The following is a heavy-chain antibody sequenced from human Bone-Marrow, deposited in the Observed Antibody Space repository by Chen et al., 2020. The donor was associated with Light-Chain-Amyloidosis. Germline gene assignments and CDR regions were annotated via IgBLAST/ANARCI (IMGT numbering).Heavy chain of an antibody. Sequence: EVQLEQSGPEVKKPGESLKISCKGSGYTFPNYWIGWVRQMPGKGLEWMGVIYPDDSDARYSPSFEGQVTISADKSITTAYLQWRSLKASDTAMYYCARRRDGYNFDXXXQGTLVTVSS. CDR3: ARRRDGYNFDX. D-gene: IGHD5-12*01. V-gene: IGHV5-51*01. J-gene: IGHJ4*02. CDR1: GYTFPNYW. CDR2: IYPDDSDA.